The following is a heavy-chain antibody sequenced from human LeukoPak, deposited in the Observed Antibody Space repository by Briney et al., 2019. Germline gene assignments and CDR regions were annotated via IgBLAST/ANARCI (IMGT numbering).Heavy chain of an antibody. CDR1: GYTFTTHW. Sequence: GESLKISCKGSGYTFTTHWIGWVRQMPGKGLEWMGIIYPGDSDTRYSPSFQGQVTISADKSINTAYLQWSSLKASDSAIYYCARGGRDGYNSAKFYGYWGQGTLVTVSS. J-gene: IGHJ4*02. CDR3: ARGGRDGYNSAKFYGY. CDR2: IYPGDSDT. D-gene: IGHD5-24*01. V-gene: IGHV5-51*01.